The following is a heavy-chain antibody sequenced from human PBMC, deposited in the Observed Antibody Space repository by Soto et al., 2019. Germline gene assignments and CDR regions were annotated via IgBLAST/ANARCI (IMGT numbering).Heavy chain of an antibody. D-gene: IGHD4-17*01. Sequence: QVQLVQSGAEVKKPGASVKVSCKASGYTFTSYGISWVRQAPGQVLELMGWISAYNGNTNYAQKLQGRVTMTTDTSTSTAYMELRSLRSDDTAVYYCARDRPLMTTVTTDLDYWGQGTLVTVSS. CDR2: ISAYNGNT. CDR1: GYTFTSYG. V-gene: IGHV1-18*01. CDR3: ARDRPLMTTVTTDLDY. J-gene: IGHJ4*02.